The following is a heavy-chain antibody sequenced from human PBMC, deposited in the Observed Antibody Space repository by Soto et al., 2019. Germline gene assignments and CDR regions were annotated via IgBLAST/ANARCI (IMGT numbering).Heavy chain of an antibody. CDR3: ARARGPITLPRFDI. CDR1: GFTFSSYD. Sequence: EVQLVESGGGLVQPGGSLRLSCAASGFTFSSYDMHWVRQATGKGLEWVSAIGTAGDTYYPGSVKGRFTISRENAKNSLYLQMNSLRAGDTAVYYCARARGPITLPRFDISGQGTMVTVSS. J-gene: IGHJ3*02. D-gene: IGHD3-10*01. V-gene: IGHV3-13*01. CDR2: IGTAGDT.